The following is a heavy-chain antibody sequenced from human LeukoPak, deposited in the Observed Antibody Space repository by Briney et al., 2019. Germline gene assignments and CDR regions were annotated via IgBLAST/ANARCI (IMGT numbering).Heavy chain of an antibody. J-gene: IGHJ6*03. Sequence: SETLSLTCTVSGGSVSSYYWTWIRQPPGKGLEWIGYIYTSGGTNYNPSLSSRVTISVDTSKNQFSLILSSMTAADTAVYYCARRHHYYYYYMDVWGKGTTVTVSS. CDR2: IYTSGGT. V-gene: IGHV4-4*09. CDR3: ARRHHYYYYYMDV. CDR1: GGSVSSYY.